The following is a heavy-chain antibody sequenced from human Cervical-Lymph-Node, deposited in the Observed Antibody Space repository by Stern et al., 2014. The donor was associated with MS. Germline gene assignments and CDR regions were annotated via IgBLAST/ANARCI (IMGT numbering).Heavy chain of an antibody. D-gene: IGHD1-14*01. CDR3: ARQTTAWASDV. J-gene: IGHJ4*02. CDR2: IYPGAPET. V-gene: IGHV5-51*01. CDR1: GFKFSIYW. Sequence: VQLVESGAELIRPGESLKISCKGSGFKFSIYWIAWVRQMPGKGLEWRGIIYPGAPETRYSPSFQGQVTMSADKSTSTAYLQWSSLNASDTAMYFCARQTTAWASDVWGQGTLVTVSS.